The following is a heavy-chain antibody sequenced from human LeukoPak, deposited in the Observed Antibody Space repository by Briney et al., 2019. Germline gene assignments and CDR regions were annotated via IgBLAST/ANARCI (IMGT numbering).Heavy chain of an antibody. V-gene: IGHV1-18*01. CDR1: GYTFTSYG. J-gene: IGHJ4*02. Sequence: ASVKVSCKASGYTFTSYGISWVRQAPGQGLEWMGWISAYNGNTNYAQKLQGRVTMTTDTSTSTAYMELSSLRSEDTAVYYCARSLWFGESPTAFFDYWGQGTLVTVSS. CDR2: ISAYNGNT. CDR3: ARSLWFGESPTAFFDY. D-gene: IGHD3-10*01.